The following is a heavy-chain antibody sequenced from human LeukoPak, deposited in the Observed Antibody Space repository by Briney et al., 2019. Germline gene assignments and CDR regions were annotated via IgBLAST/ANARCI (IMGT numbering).Heavy chain of an antibody. V-gene: IGHV4-39*07. Sequence: SETLSLTCTVSGGSISSSSYYWGWIRQPPGKGLEWIGSIYYSGSTYYNPSLKSRVTISVDTSKNQFSLRLSSVTAADTAVYYCARSKAGYLDYWGQGTLVTVSS. J-gene: IGHJ4*02. CDR2: IYYSGST. D-gene: IGHD6-13*01. CDR1: GGSISSSSYY. CDR3: ARSKAGYLDY.